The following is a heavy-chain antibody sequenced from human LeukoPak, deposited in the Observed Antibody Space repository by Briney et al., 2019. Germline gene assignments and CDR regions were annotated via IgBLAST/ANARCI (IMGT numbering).Heavy chain of an antibody. J-gene: IGHJ4*02. V-gene: IGHV1-8*01. CDR1: GYTFTNSD. CDR2: MNPNSGNT. D-gene: IGHD6-19*01. CDR3: ARGKAYGSGWFNPYYFDF. Sequence: VASVKVSCKASGYTFTNSDINWVRQATGQGLEWMGWMNPNSGNTGYAQKFQGRVIMTTNTSKSTAYMELSSLRSDDTAVYYCARGKAYGSGWFNPYYFDFWGQGTLVTVSS.